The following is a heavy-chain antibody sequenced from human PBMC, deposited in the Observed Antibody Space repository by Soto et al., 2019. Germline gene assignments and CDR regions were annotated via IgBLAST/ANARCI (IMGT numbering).Heavy chain of an antibody. CDR3: AASCVGCGGFNYYGMDV. Sequence: QVQLQESGPGLVKPSQTLSLTCTVSGGSISSGGYYWSWIRQHPGKGLEWIGYIYYSGSTYYNPSLKGRVTISVYTSKNHFSLKLSSVTAADTAVYYCAASCVGCGGFNYYGMDVWGQGTTVTVSS. J-gene: IGHJ6*02. CDR1: GGSISSGGYY. V-gene: IGHV4-31*03. CDR2: IYYSGST. D-gene: IGHD2-21*01.